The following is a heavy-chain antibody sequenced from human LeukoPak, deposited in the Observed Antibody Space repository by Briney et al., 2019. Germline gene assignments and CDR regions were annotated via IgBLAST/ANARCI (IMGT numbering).Heavy chain of an antibody. CDR2: VSGEQTDK. V-gene: IGHV3-30*04. D-gene: IGHD7-27*01. CDR3: ARDQPGTYTMSST. Sequence: PGGSLRLSCVASGFTFVHFSKHWVRQAPGKGLEWVAFVSGEQTDKYYADSVKGRFTISRDNSRNTLFLEMNSLRPDDTAVYYCARDQPGTYTMSSTWGQGTLVTVSS. CDR1: GFTFVHFS. J-gene: IGHJ5*02.